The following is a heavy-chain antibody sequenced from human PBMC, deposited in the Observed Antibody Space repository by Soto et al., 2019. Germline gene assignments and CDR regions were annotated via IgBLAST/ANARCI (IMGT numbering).Heavy chain of an antibody. CDR1: GGSISSNSYY. V-gene: IGHV4-39*01. CDR3: ARQTRQRVVPAARDYYGMDV. J-gene: IGHJ6*02. D-gene: IGHD2-2*01. CDR2: IYYSGST. Sequence: PXATLSLTCTVSGGSISSNSYYWGWIRQPPGKGLEWIGSIYYSGSTYYNPSLKSRVTISVDTSKNQFSLKLSSVTAADTAVYYCARQTRQRVVPAARDYYGMDVWGQGTTVTVSS.